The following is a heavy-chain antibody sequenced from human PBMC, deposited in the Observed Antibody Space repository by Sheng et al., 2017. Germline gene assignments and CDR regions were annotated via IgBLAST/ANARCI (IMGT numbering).Heavy chain of an antibody. D-gene: IGHD5-18*01. CDR2: IYYSGST. J-gene: IGHJ4*02. V-gene: IGHV4-59*11. CDR1: GGSISSHY. Sequence: QVQLQESGPGLVKPSETLSLTCTVSGGSISSHYWSWIRQPPGKGLEWIGYIYYSGSTNYNPSLKSRVTISVDTSKNQFSLKXRSVTAADTAVYYCARAISGYSYVDYWGQGTLVTVSS. CDR3: ARAISGYSYVDY.